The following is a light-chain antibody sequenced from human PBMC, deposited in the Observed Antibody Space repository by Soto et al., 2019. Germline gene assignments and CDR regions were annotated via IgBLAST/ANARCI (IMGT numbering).Light chain of an antibody. V-gene: IGKV1-39*01. CDR1: QSISSY. J-gene: IGKJ1*01. Sequence: DIQMTQSPSSLSASVGDRVTITCRASQSISSYLNCYQQKPGKAPKLLIYGATSLQSGVPSRFSGSGSGTDFTLTISSLQPEDFATYYCQQTYSAPWTFGQGTKVDIK. CDR2: GAT. CDR3: QQTYSAPWT.